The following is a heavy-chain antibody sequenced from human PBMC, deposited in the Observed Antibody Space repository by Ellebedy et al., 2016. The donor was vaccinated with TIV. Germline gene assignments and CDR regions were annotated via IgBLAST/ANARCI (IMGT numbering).Heavy chain of an antibody. CDR3: ARVFFTMVVVGGMEV. CDR1: GGSISSGDYY. D-gene: IGHD2-15*01. CDR2: IYYSGNT. Sequence: MPSETLSLTCTVSGGSISSGDYYWSWIRQPPGKGLEWIGHIYYSGNTYYNPSLKSRVTISVDTSKNQFSLNLSSVTAADTAVYYCARVFFTMVVVGGMEVWGQGTTVTVSS. J-gene: IGHJ6*02. V-gene: IGHV4-30-4*01.